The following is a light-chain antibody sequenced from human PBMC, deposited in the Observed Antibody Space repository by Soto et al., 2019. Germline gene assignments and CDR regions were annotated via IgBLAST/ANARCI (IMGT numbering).Light chain of an antibody. V-gene: IGLV2-14*01. CDR3: SSYTSSTTRDVV. Sequence: QSALTQPASVSGSPGQSITISCTGTSSDVGGHNYVSWYQQHPGTAPKLMIYEVTNRPSGVSNRFSGSKSGNTASLTISGPQAEDEADYYCSSYTSSTTRDVVFGGGTELTVL. CDR1: SSDVGGHNY. CDR2: EVT. J-gene: IGLJ2*01.